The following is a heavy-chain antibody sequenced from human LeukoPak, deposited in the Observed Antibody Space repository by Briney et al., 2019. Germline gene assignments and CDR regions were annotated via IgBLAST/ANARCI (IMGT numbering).Heavy chain of an antibody. CDR1: GFTFSSYS. J-gene: IGHJ4*02. Sequence: GGSPRLSCAASGFTFSSYSMNWVRQAPGKGLEWVSSISSSSSYIYYADSVKGRFTISRDNAKNSLYLQMNSLRAEDTAVYYCARDPAESEMSDYWGQGTLVTVSS. D-gene: IGHD1-14*01. CDR2: ISSSSSYI. CDR3: ARDPAESEMSDY. V-gene: IGHV3-21*01.